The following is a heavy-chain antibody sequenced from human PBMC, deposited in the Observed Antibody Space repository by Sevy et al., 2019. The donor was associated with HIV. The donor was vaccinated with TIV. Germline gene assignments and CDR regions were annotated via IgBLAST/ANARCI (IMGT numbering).Heavy chain of an antibody. V-gene: IGHV3-30-3*01. J-gene: IGHJ4*02. CDR1: GFTFSSYA. CDR2: ISYDGSNK. CDR3: ARGCWDSSGHCPDY. Sequence: GGSLRLSCAASGFTFSSYAMHWVRQAPGKGLEWVAVISYDGSNKYYADSVKGRFTISRDNSKNTLYLQMNSLRAEDTAVYYCARGCWDSSGHCPDYWGQGTLVTVSS. D-gene: IGHD3-22*01.